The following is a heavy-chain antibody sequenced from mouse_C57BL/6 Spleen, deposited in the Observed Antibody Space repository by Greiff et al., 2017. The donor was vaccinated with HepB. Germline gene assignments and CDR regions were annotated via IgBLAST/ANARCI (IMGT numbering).Heavy chain of an antibody. Sequence: QVQLQQPGAELVRPGSSVKLSCKASGYTFTSYWMHWVKQRPIQGLEWIGNIDPSDSETHYNQKFKDKATLTVDRSSSTAYMQLSSLTSEDSAVYYCARSYYSTDYWGQGTTLTVSS. CDR2: IDPSDSET. CDR3: ARSYYSTDY. J-gene: IGHJ2*01. V-gene: IGHV1-52*01. CDR1: GYTFTSYW. D-gene: IGHD2-5*01.